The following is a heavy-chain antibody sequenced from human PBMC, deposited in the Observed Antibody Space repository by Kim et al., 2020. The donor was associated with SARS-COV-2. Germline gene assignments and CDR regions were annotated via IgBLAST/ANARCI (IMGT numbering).Heavy chain of an antibody. J-gene: IGHJ6*02. CDR3: GYSSSCPYYYGMDV. CDR1: GGSISSSSYY. Sequence: SETLSLTCTVSGGSISSSSYYWGWIRQPPGKGLEWIGSIYYSGRTYYNPSLKSRVTISVDTSKNQFSLKLSSVTAADTAVYYCGYSSSCPYYYGMDVWGQGTTVTVSS. V-gene: IGHV4-39*01. CDR2: IYYSGRT. D-gene: IGHD6-13*01.